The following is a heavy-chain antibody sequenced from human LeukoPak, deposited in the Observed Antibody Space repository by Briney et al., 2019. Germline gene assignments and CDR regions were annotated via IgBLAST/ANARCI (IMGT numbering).Heavy chain of an antibody. CDR2: ISSSSSDI. CDR1: LVTFSSYS. J-gene: IGHJ4*02. V-gene: IGHV3-21*01. Sequence: GGSLRLSCALSLVTFSSYSMNCVRQAPGKGLEWVSSISSSSSDIYYADSVKGRFTISRDNAKNSLYLQMNSLRAEDTAVYYCARVDWSVVPAAITPLYFDYWGQGTLVTVSS. CDR3: ARVDWSVVPAAITPLYFDY. D-gene: IGHD2-2*02.